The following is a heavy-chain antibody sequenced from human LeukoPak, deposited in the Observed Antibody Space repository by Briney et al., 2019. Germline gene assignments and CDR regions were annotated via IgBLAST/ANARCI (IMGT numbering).Heavy chain of an antibody. CDR1: GFTFSSYA. CDR2: ISYYGSNK. D-gene: IGHD5-24*01. V-gene: IGHV3-30*04. J-gene: IGHJ4*02. CDR3: AGDGWHGLFTY. Sequence: GGSLRLSCAASGFTFSSYAMRWVRQAPGKGLEWVAVISYYGSNKYYADSVKGRFTISRDNSKNTVSLQMNSLRAEDTAVYYCAGDGWHGLFTYWGQGALVTVSS.